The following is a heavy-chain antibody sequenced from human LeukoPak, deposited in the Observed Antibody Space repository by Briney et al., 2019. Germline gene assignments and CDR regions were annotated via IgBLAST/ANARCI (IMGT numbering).Heavy chain of an antibody. D-gene: IGHD3-16*01. V-gene: IGHV3-23*01. Sequence: GGALRLSCAAPGFTFSTHALSWVRQGPGKGVEWVSAISGSGGTIYYADSVKGRFTISRDNSKNTLYLQMNSLRAEDTAVYYCAKEGRGGFDIWGQGTMVTVSS. CDR2: ISGSGGTI. CDR3: AKEGRGGFDI. J-gene: IGHJ3*02. CDR1: GFTFSTHA.